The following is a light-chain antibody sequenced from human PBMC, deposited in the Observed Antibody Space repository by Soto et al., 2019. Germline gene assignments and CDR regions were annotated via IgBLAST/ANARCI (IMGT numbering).Light chain of an antibody. CDR2: GAS. V-gene: IGKV3-20*01. J-gene: IGKJ2*01. CDR1: QSVSSSY. Sequence: EIVLTQSPGTLSLSPGERATLSCRASQSVSSSYLAWYQQKPGQAPRLLIYGASSRATGIPDRFSGSGSGTDFTLTISRLEPEDFAVYYCQQCGSPKYTFGQGTKLEIK. CDR3: QQCGSPKYT.